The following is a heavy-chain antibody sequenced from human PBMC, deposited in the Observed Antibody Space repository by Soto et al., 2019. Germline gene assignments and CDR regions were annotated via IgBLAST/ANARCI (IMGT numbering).Heavy chain of an antibody. CDR3: AMLYDSSGYYLVY. D-gene: IGHD3-22*01. J-gene: IGHJ4*02. CDR2: IIPILGIA. Sequence: SVKVSCKASGGTFSSYTISLVRQAPGQGLEWMGRIIPILGIANYAQKFQGRVTITADKSTSTAYMELSSLRSEDTAVYYCAMLYDSSGYYLVYWGQGTLVTVSS. CDR1: GGTFSSYT. V-gene: IGHV1-69*02.